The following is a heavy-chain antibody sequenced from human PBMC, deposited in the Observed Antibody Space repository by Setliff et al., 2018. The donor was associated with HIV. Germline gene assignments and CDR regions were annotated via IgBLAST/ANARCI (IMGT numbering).Heavy chain of an antibody. V-gene: IGHV4-39*01. CDR3: ARHASGDGYNFDY. D-gene: IGHD5-12*01. J-gene: IGHJ4*02. CDR1: GESLSGYY. Sequence: SETLSLTCAVYGESLSGYYWGWIRQPPGKGLEWIGCIYYSGSTYYNPYRKSRVTISVDTSKNQFSLKLRSVTAADTAVYCCARHASGDGYNFDYWGQGTLVTVSS. CDR2: IYYSGST.